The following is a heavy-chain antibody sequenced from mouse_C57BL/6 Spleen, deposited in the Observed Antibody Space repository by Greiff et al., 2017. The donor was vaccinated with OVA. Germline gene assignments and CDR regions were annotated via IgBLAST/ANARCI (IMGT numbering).Heavy chain of an antibody. V-gene: IGHV14-1*01. CDR3: TTKDYGSSSYYFDY. D-gene: IGHD1-1*01. CDR2: IDPEDGDT. J-gene: IGHJ2*01. Sequence: EVQLQQSGAELVRPGASVKLSCTASGFNIKDYYMHWVKQRPEQGLEWIGRIDPEDGDTEYAPKFQGKATMTADTSSNTAYLQLSSLTSEDTAVYYCTTKDYGSSSYYFDYWGQGTTLTVSS. CDR1: GFNIKDYY.